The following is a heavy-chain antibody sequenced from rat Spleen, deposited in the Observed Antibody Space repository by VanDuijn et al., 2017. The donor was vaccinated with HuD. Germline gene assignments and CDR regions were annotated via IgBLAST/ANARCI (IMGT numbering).Heavy chain of an antibody. V-gene: IGHV5-29*01. D-gene: IGHD1-5*01. J-gene: IGHJ2*01. CDR1: GFTFSDYY. Sequence: EVQLVESDGGLVQPGRSLKLSCAASGFTFSDYYMAWVRQAPTKGLEWVATISYDGKNPYYRDSVKGRFTIYRDNAKNTLYLQMDSLRSEDTATYYCAREIMFYFDYWGQGVMVTVSS. CDR2: ISYDGKNP. CDR3: AREIMFYFDY.